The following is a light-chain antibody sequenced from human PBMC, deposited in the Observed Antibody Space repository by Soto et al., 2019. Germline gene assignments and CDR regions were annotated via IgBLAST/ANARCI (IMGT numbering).Light chain of an antibody. CDR1: SSDVGGDNY. CDR3: SSYTSSSTPVV. Sequence: QSVLTQPASVSGSPGQSITISCTGTSSDVGGDNYVSWYQQHPGKAPKLIIYEVSNRPSGVSNRFSGSKSGNTASLTISGLQAEDEADYYCSSYTSSSTPVVFGTGTKLTVL. J-gene: IGLJ1*01. CDR2: EVS. V-gene: IGLV2-14*01.